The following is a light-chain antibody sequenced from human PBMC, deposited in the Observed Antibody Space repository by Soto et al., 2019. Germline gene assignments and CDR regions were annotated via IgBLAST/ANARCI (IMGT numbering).Light chain of an antibody. J-gene: IGKJ5*01. CDR3: QQFNSYPIT. CDR2: SAS. CDR1: RGISSY. Sequence: IQLTQSPSSLSASVGDRVTITCQASRGISSYLAWYQQTPGKAPKLLVYSASTLQSGVPSRFSGSGAGTEFTLTIGGLQPDDFATYYCQQFNSYPITFGQGTRLEI. V-gene: IGKV1-9*01.